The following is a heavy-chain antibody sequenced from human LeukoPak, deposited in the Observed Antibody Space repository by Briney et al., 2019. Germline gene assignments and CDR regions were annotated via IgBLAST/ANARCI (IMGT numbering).Heavy chain of an antibody. D-gene: IGHD2-2*01. CDR1: GYSFTYYW. CDR2: IYPGDSDT. V-gene: IGHV5-51*01. CDR3: ARSPPSSYCTSTSCYPRHFDY. Sequence: GESLKISCEASGYSFTYYWIGWVRQMPGKGLEWMGIIYPGDSDTRYSPSFQGQVTISADKSISTAYLQWSSLKASDTAMYYCARSPPSSYCTSTSCYPRHFDYWGQGTLVTVSS. J-gene: IGHJ4*02.